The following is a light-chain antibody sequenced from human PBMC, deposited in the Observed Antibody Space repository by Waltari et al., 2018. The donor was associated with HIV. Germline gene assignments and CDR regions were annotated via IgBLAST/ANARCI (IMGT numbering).Light chain of an antibody. CDR1: QTISSH. CDR3: QQTHSTPLT. J-gene: IGKJ4*01. V-gene: IGKV1-39*01. Sequence: DIQMTQSPSSLSASVGDRVTLTCRASQTISSHLNWYQQKPGKAPKLLIYAASSLQSGVPSRFSGSGSGTDFTLTISSLQPEDFATYYCQQTHSTPLTFGGGTKVEIK. CDR2: AAS.